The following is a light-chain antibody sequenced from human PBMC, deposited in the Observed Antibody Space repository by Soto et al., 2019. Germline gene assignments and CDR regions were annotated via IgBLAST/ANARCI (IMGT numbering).Light chain of an antibody. CDR1: QAIRDD. CDR3: LQDDDYPYT. J-gene: IGKJ2*01. V-gene: IGKV1-6*01. Sequence: AIQLTQSPSSLSASVGDRVTITCRASQAIRDDLAWYQQKPGKAPKLLIYAASNLQSGVPSRFSGSGSGTDFTLIISSLQPEDFATYYCLQDDDYPYTFGQGTKLEIK. CDR2: AAS.